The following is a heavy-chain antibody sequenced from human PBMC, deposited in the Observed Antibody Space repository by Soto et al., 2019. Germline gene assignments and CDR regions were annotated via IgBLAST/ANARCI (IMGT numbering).Heavy chain of an antibody. D-gene: IGHD3-22*01. J-gene: IGHJ6*02. CDR2: ISWNSGSI. CDR3: AKDMYYYDSSGYYYYGMDV. V-gene: IGHV3-9*01. CDR1: RFTFDDYA. Sequence: LRLSSAASRFTFDDYAMHWVRQAPGTGLEWVSGISWNSGSIGYADSVKGRFTISRDNAKNSLDLQMNSLRAEDTALYYCAKDMYYYDSSGYYYYGMDVWGQGTTVTVSS.